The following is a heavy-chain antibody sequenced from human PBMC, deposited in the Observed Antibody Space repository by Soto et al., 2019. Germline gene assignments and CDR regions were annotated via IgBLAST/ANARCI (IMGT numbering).Heavy chain of an antibody. CDR1: GGTFSSYA. CDR3: ARRGCSSTSCYNYYYYYGMDV. CDR2: IIPIFGTA. Sequence: QVQLVQSGAEVKKPGSSVKVSCKATGGTFSSYAISWVRQAPGQGLEWMGEIIPIFGTANYAQKFQGRVTITADESTSTAYMELSSLRSEDTAVYYCARRGCSSTSCYNYYYYYGMDVWGQGTTVTVSS. D-gene: IGHD2-2*01. V-gene: IGHV1-69*01. J-gene: IGHJ6*02.